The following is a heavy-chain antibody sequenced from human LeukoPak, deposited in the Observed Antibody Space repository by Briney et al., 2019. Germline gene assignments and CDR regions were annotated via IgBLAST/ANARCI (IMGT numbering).Heavy chain of an antibody. CDR1: GFTFSSYG. J-gene: IGHJ4*02. CDR2: IWYDGSNK. V-gene: IGHV3-33*01. Sequence: GVSLRLSCAASGFTFSSYGMHWVRQAPGKGLEWVAVIWYDGSNKYYADSVKGRFTISRDNSKNTLYLQMNSLRVEDTAIYYCAREGPRGNSQFDYWGQGTLVTVSS. CDR3: AREGPRGNSQFDY. D-gene: IGHD2/OR15-2a*01.